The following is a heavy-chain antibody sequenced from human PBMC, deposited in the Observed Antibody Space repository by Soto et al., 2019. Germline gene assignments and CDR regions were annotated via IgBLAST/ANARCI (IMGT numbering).Heavy chain of an antibody. CDR3: ARVGSEPGVYFDWLLYD. J-gene: IGHJ4*02. V-gene: IGHV1-69*01. CDR2: IIPIFGTA. D-gene: IGHD3-9*01. Sequence: QVQLVQSGAEVKKPGSSVKVSCKASGGTFSRYAISCVRQAPGQGLEWMGGIIPIFGTANYAQKFQGRVTITADESTITAYMELSSLRSEDTAVYYCARVGSEPGVYFDWLLYDWGQGTLVTVSS. CDR1: GGTFSRYA.